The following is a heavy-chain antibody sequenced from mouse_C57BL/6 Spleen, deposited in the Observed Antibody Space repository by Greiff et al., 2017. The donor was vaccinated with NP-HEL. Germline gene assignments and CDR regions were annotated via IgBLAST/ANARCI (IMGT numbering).Heavy chain of an antibody. CDR1: GYSITSGYD. CDR2: ISYSGSP. V-gene: IGHV3-1*01. J-gene: IGHJ3*01. Sequence: DVQLQESGPGMVKPSQSLSLPCTVTGYSITSGYDWHWIRHFPGNKLEWMGHISYSGSPNYNPSLKSRISITHDTSKNHFFLKLNSVTTEDTATYYCAGDYGYDRFAYWGQGTLVTVSA. D-gene: IGHD2-2*01. CDR3: AGDYGYDRFAY.